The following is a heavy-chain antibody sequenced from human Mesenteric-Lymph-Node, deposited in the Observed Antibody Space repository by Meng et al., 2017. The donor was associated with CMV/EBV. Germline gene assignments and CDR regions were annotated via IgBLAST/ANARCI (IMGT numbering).Heavy chain of an antibody. J-gene: IGHJ4*02. V-gene: IGHV1-8*01. D-gene: IGHD3-22*01. CDR2: MNPNSGNT. CDR1: GYTFTSYD. CDR3: ARAPRTRDYYDSSGYYYFDY. Sequence: ASVKVSCKASGYTFTSYDINWVRQATGQGLEWMGWMNPNSGNTGYAQKFQGRVTITRNTSISTAYMELNSLRSEDTALYYCARAPRTRDYYDSSGYYYFDYWGQGTLVTVSS.